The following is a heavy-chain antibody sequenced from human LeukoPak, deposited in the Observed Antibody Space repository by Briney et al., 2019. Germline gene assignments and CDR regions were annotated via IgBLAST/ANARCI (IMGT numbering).Heavy chain of an antibody. J-gene: IGHJ3*02. CDR3: ARIPLYYYDSLWVRAFDI. D-gene: IGHD3-22*01. V-gene: IGHV3-21*01. CDR2: ISSSSSYI. Sequence: PGGTLRLSCTASGFIFSRYGMSWVRQAPGKGLEWVSSISSSSSYIYYADSVKGRFTISRDNAKNSLYLQMNSLRAEDTAVYYCARIPLYYYDSLWVRAFDIWGQGTMVTVSS. CDR1: GFIFSRYG.